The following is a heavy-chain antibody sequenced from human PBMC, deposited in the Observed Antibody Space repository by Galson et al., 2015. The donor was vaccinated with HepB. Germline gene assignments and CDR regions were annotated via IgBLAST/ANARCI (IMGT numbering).Heavy chain of an antibody. CDR3: ARGFYGSGTYPYYMDV. V-gene: IGHV3-30-3*01. Sequence: LRLSCAASGIAFNNYAMYWVRQAPGKGLEGVALISFDGNNKFYTDSVRGRFTITRDNSKNTLYLQMNSLRADDTAVYYCARGFYGSGTYPYYMDVWGTGTTVTVSS. J-gene: IGHJ6*03. CDR1: GIAFNNYA. CDR2: ISFDGNNK. D-gene: IGHD3-10*01.